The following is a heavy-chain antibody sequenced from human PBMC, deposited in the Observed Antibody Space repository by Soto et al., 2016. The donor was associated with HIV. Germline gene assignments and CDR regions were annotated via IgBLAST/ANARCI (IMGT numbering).Heavy chain of an antibody. V-gene: IGHV3-20*04. CDR2: IRWNGGTI. Sequence: EVQLVESGGGVVRPGGSLRLSCAASGFIFGDFDMRWVRQVPGKGLEWVSGIRWNGGTIGYADSVKGRFTISRDNAKNSLYLQMNSLRAEDTAFYYCARDGGFSFADYWGQGTLVTVSS. D-gene: IGHD3-10*01. J-gene: IGHJ4*02. CDR3: ARDGGFSFADY. CDR1: GFIFGDFD.